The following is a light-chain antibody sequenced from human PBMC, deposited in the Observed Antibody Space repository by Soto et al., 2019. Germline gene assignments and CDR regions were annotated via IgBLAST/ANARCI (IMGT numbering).Light chain of an antibody. V-gene: IGLV2-14*01. CDR3: LSFTTISTYI. Sequence: QSVLTQPASVSASPGQSITISCTGTSSDAGFYNYVSWYQHLPGKAPKLMIYEVTNRPSGVSDRFSGSKSGNTASLTISGLQAEDEADYYCLSFTTISTYIFGTGTKVTVL. CDR2: EVT. CDR1: SSDAGFYNY. J-gene: IGLJ1*01.